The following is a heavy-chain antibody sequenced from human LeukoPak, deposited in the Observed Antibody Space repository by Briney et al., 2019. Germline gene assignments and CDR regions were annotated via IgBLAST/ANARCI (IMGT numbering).Heavy chain of an antibody. CDR1: GGSFSGYY. D-gene: IGHD6-19*01. Sequence: SETLSLTCAVYGGSFSGYYWSWIRQPPGKGLEWIGEIYHTGSTNYNPSLKSRVTISVDTPKNQFSLNLSSVTAADTAVYYCARLGLTVTGTYYYYHMDVWGKGTTVTISS. CDR3: ARLGLTVTGTYYYYHMDV. CDR2: IYHTGST. V-gene: IGHV4-34*01. J-gene: IGHJ6*03.